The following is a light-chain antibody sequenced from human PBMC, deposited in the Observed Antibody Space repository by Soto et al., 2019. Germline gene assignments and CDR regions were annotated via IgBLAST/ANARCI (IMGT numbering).Light chain of an antibody. V-gene: IGKV3-20*01. CDR2: GAS. J-gene: IGKJ1*01. CDR3: QQYRSSPRT. CDR1: QSVSSSY. Sequence: EIVLTQSPGTLSLSPGERATRSCRASQSVSSSYLASYQQKPGQAPSLLIYGASIRATGIPARSSGSDSGTDFTLTIMSMEPEDIAMYYWQQYRSSPRTFVPGTKVEIK.